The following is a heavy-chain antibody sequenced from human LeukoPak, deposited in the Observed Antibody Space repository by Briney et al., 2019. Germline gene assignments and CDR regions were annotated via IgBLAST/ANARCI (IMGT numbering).Heavy chain of an antibody. CDR2: ISQDGGEK. CDR3: ARDSYRALEY. CDR1: GFTFSNYW. D-gene: IGHD1-14*01. J-gene: IGHJ4*02. Sequence: GGSLRLSCAASGFTFSNYWMNWVRQAPGKGLEWVARISQDGGEKYYADSVKGRFTISRDNTKNSLFLHAHSLRAEDTAVYYCARDSYRALEYWGQGALVTVSS. V-gene: IGHV3-7*01.